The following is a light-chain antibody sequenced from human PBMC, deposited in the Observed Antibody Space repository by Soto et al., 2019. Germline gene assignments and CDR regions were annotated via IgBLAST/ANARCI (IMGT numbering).Light chain of an antibody. J-gene: IGLJ3*02. CDR3: CSYAGTYTLWV. CDR2: DVS. Sequence: QSALTQPRSVSGSPGQSVTISCTGTSSDVGGYNYVSWYQQYPGKAPKLIIYDVSKRPSGVPDCFSGSKSGNTASLTISGLQAEDEADYYCCSYAGTYTLWVFGGGTKVTVL. V-gene: IGLV2-11*01. CDR1: SSDVGGYNY.